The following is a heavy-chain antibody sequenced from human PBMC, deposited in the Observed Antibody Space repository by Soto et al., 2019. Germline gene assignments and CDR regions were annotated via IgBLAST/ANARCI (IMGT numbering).Heavy chain of an antibody. D-gene: IGHD3-10*01. CDR3: AKDYYSSGNYYRGFDY. Sequence: GSLSLSCAASGFTFNTYAMSWVRQAPGKGLEWVSAISGSGGSTYYADSVKGRFTISRDNSKNTLYLQMNSLRAEDMAVYYCAKDYYSSGNYYRGFDYWGQGTLVTVSS. J-gene: IGHJ4*02. CDR1: GFTFNTYA. CDR2: ISGSGGST. V-gene: IGHV3-23*01.